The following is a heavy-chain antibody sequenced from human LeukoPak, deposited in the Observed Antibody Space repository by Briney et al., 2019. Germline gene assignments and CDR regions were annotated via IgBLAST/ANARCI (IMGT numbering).Heavy chain of an antibody. CDR3: ARKSDYDSSGYHNWFDL. CDR1: GFTFSSDE. V-gene: IGHV3-48*02. CDR2: ISSSSSSI. J-gene: IGHJ5*02. Sequence: GGSVRLSCAGSGFTFSSDEMNWVRQAPGKGLEWVSYISSSSSSIYYADSVKGRFTISRDNAKNSLYLQMNSLRDEDTAVYYCARKSDYDSSGYHNWFDLWGQGTLVTVSS. D-gene: IGHD3-22*01.